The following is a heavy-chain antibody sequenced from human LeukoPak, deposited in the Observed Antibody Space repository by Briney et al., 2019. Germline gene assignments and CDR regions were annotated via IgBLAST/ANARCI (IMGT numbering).Heavy chain of an antibody. Sequence: PGGSLRLSCAASGFTFSSYAMHWVRQAPRKGLEWVAVISYDGSNKYYADSVKGRFTISRDNSKNTLYLQMNSLRAEDTAVYYCARVAYSSGWYDYWGQGTLVTVS. J-gene: IGHJ4*02. CDR1: GFTFSSYA. CDR2: ISYDGSNK. CDR3: ARVAYSSGWYDY. V-gene: IGHV3-30-3*01. D-gene: IGHD6-19*01.